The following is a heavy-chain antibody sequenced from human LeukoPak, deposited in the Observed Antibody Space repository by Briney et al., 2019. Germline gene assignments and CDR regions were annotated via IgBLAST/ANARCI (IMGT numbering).Heavy chain of an antibody. J-gene: IGHJ6*03. CDR2: IYTSGST. CDR1: GGSISSGSYY. Sequence: PSETLSLTCTVSGGSISSGSYYWSWIRQPAGKGLEWIGRIYTSGSTNYNPSLKSRVTISVDTSKNQFSLKLSSVTAADTAVYYCARGSWASYSSSNYYYYYYMDVWGKGTTVTVSS. V-gene: IGHV4-61*02. D-gene: IGHD6-13*01. CDR3: ARGSWASYSSSNYYYYYYMDV.